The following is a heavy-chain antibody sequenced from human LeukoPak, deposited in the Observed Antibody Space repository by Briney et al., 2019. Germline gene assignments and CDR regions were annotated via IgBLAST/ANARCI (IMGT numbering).Heavy chain of an antibody. V-gene: IGHV3-53*01. D-gene: IGHD3-10*01. CDR3: ARDHQLWFGESFSNAFDI. Sequence: PPGGSLRLSCAASGFTVSSNYMSWVRQAPGKGLEWVSVIYSGGSTYYADSVKGRFTISRDNSKNTPYLQMNSLRAEDTAVYYCARDHQLWFGESFSNAFDIWGQGTMVTVSS. CDR2: IYSGGST. J-gene: IGHJ3*02. CDR1: GFTVSSNY.